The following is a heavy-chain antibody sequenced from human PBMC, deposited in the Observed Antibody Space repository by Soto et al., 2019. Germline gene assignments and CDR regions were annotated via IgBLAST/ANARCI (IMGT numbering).Heavy chain of an antibody. J-gene: IGHJ4*02. Sequence: QVQLVQSGAGVQKPGATANISCKASGYRFTAYDMHWVRQAPGQRLEWLGWINTATGDTKYSPSCQGTVTMSRDTSATTAYMELSGLRFEDTDVYYWARTRGECRGASCYPLDHWGQGTLVTVSS. CDR3: ARTRGECRGASCYPLDH. D-gene: IGHD2-15*01. CDR1: GYRFTAYD. CDR2: INTATGDT. V-gene: IGHV1-3*04.